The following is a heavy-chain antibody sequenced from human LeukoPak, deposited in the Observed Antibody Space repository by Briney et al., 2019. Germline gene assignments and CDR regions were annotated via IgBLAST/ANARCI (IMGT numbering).Heavy chain of an antibody. D-gene: IGHD2-2*01. V-gene: IGHV3-30*14. CDR2: MSYDGTNK. CDR3: ARVASAAHFDY. CDR1: GFTVTGYS. Sequence: PGRSLRLSCVVSGFTVTGYSMHWVRQAPGKGLEWVAVMSYDGTNKYYADSVKGRFTISRDNSKNTLYLQMNSLRAEDTAVYYCARVASAAHFDYWGQGTLVTVSS. J-gene: IGHJ4*02.